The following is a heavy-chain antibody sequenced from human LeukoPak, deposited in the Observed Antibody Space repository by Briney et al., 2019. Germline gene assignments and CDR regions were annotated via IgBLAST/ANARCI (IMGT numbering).Heavy chain of an antibody. CDR2: IYTSGST. CDR1: GGSISSYY. V-gene: IGHV4-4*07. Sequence: PSGTLSLTCTVSGGSISSYYWSWIRQPAGKGLEWIGRIYTSGSTNYNPSLKSRVTISVDTSKNQFSLKLSSVTAADTAVYYCASSRSGMGSGSRMHFDYWGQGTLVTVSS. CDR3: ASSRSGMGSGSRMHFDY. D-gene: IGHD3-10*01. J-gene: IGHJ4*02.